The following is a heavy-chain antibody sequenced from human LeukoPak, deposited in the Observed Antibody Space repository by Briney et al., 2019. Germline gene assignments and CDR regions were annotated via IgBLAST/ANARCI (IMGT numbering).Heavy chain of an antibody. CDR2: ISYDGSNK. D-gene: IGHD3-10*01. V-gene: IGHV3-30*19. CDR1: GFTFSSYG. J-gene: IGHJ5*02. CDR3: ARDRHYYGSGSENWFDP. Sequence: GGSLRLSCAASGFTFSSYGMHGVRQAPGKGLEWVAVISYDGSNKYYADSVKGRFTISRDNSKNTLYLQMNSLRAEDTAVYYCARDRHYYGSGSENWFDPWGQGTLVIVSS.